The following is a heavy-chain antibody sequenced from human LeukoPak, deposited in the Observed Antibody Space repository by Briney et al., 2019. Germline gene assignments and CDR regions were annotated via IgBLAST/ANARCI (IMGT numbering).Heavy chain of an antibody. J-gene: IGHJ4*02. D-gene: IGHD2-2*01. CDR1: GGTFSSYA. CDR2: IIPIFGTA. Sequence: SVKVSCKASGGTFSSYAISWVRQAPGQGLKWMGGIIPIFGTANYAQEFQGRVTITADESTSTAYMELSSLRSEDTAVYYCARDKRGTAEEFDYWGQGTLVTVSS. CDR3: ARDKRGTAEEFDY. V-gene: IGHV1-69*13.